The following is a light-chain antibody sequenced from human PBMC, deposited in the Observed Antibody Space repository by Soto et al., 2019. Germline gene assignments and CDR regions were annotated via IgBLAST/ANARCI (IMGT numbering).Light chain of an antibody. V-gene: IGKV3-11*01. CDR1: QNIFSY. CDR2: DAS. CDR3: QQRNYWPPGNT. J-gene: IGKJ2*01. Sequence: EVVLTQSPATVSLSPGESATLSCRASQNIFSYLAWYQQKPGQAPRLLIYDASKRAAGIPARFSGSGSGTDFTLTISNLESEDFAVYYCQQRNYWPPGNTFGQGTKLEI.